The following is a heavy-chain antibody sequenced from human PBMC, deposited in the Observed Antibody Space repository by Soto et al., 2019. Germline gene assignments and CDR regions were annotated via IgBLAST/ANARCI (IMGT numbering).Heavy chain of an antibody. CDR3: ASLGYCISTSCPSRYYGMDV. J-gene: IGHJ6*02. CDR1: GYSFSSYW. D-gene: IGHD2-2*01. CDR2: IYPGDSDT. Sequence: GGALKISCKGSGYSFSSYWVGWGRQMPRKSPEGMGIIYPGDSDTRYSPSFQGQVTISADKSISTAYLQWSSLKASDTAMYYCASLGYCISTSCPSRYYGMDVWGQGTTVTVSS. V-gene: IGHV5-51*01.